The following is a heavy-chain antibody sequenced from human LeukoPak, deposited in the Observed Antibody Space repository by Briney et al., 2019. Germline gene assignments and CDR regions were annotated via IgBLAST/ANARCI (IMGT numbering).Heavy chain of an antibody. Sequence: PSETLSLTCAVYGGSFSGYYWSLIRQPPGKGLEWIGEINHSGSTNYNPSLKSRVTISVDTSKNQFSLKLSSVTAADTAVYYCASGVAFDYWGQGTLVTVSS. V-gene: IGHV4-34*01. D-gene: IGHD5-12*01. CDR3: ASGVAFDY. CDR2: INHSGST. CDR1: GGSFSGYY. J-gene: IGHJ4*02.